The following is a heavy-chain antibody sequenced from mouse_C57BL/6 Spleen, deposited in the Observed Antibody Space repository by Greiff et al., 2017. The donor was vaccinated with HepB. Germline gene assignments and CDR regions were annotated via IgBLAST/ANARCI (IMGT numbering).Heavy chain of an antibody. J-gene: IGHJ1*03. Sequence: VQLQQSGAELVRPGSSVKMSCKTSGYTFTSYGINWVKQRPGQGLEWIGYIYIGNGYTEYNEKFKGKVILTSDTSPSTAYMQLSSLTSEDTAIYYGARTVADWYFYVWGTGTTVTVSS. D-gene: IGHD1-1*01. V-gene: IGHV1-58*01. CDR3: ARTVADWYFYV. CDR2: IYIGNGYT. CDR1: GYTFTSYG.